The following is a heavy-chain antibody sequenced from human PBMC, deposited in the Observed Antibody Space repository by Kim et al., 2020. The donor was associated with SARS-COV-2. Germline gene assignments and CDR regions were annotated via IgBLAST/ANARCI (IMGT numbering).Heavy chain of an antibody. CDR3: ARNYYDSSGYYYAY. V-gene: IGHV1-69*01. Sequence: QKVQGRVTITADESTSTAYMELSSLRSEDTAVYYCARNYYDSSGYYYAYWGQGTLVTVSS. J-gene: IGHJ4*02. D-gene: IGHD3-22*01.